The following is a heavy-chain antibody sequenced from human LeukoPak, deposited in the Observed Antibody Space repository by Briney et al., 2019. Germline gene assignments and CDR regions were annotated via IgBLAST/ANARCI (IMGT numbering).Heavy chain of an antibody. CDR2: IYYSGNT. CDR3: ARCYYGSGSYYSPYFDY. D-gene: IGHD3-10*01. Sequence: PSETLSLTCTVSGGSISSYYWSWIRLPPGKGLEWIGYIYYSGNTNYNPSLKSRVTISVDTSKNQFSLKLSSATTADTAVYYCARCYYGSGSYYSPYFDYWGQGILVTVSS. V-gene: IGHV4-59*01. CDR1: GGSISSYY. J-gene: IGHJ4*02.